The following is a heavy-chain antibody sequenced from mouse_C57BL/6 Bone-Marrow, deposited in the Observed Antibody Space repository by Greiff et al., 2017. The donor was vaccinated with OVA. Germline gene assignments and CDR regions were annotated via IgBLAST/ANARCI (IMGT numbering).Heavy chain of an antibody. J-gene: IGHJ3*01. CDR1: GYTFTSYT. CDR3: AREDGNWFAY. V-gene: IGHV1-4*01. D-gene: IGHD2-1*01. Sequence: QVQLKESGAELARPGASVKMSCKASGYTFTSYTMHWVKQRPGQGLEWIGYINPSSGYTKYNQKFKDKATLTADKSSSTAYMQLSSLTSEDSAVYYWAREDGNWFAYWGQGTLVTVSA. CDR2: INPSSGYT.